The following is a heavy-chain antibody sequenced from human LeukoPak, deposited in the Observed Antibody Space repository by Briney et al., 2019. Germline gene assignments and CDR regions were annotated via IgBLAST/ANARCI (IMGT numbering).Heavy chain of an antibody. Sequence: GGSLRLSCAASGFTVNTNYMNWVRQAPGKGLEWVSGIYSDGSTYYADSVKGRFTFSRDNSKNTLYLQMNSLRADDTAVYYCTKAEQWPPTYWGQGTLVTVSS. J-gene: IGHJ4*02. D-gene: IGHD6-19*01. CDR1: GFTVNTNY. V-gene: IGHV3-53*01. CDR3: TKAEQWPPTY. CDR2: IYSDGST.